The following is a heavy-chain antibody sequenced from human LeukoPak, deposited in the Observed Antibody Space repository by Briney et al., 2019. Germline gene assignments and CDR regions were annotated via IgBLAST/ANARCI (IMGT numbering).Heavy chain of an antibody. V-gene: IGHV4-34*01. J-gene: IGHJ5*02. CDR2: INHSGST. CDR1: GSSFSGYY. D-gene: IGHD6-6*01. Sequence: SETLSLTCAVYGSSFSGYYWSWIRQPPGKGLEWIGEINHSGSTNYNPSLKSRVTISVDTSKNQFSLKLSSVTAADTAVYYCARGFPSSSRWFDPWGQGTLVTVSS. CDR3: ARGFPSSSRWFDP.